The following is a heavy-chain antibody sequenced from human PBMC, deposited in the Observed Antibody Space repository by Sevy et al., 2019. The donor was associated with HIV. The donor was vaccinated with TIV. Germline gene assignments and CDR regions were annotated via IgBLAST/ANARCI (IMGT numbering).Heavy chain of an antibody. CDR3: TREAKQQLSQYFFDF. Sequence: ASVKVSCKASGYLFISFVMHWARQAPGQGLEWVGWINVGNGNTKYSQKFQDRVTITRDASTSTTYMELTSLTSEDTAIYYCTREAKQQLSQYFFDFWGQGTLVTVSS. D-gene: IGHD6-13*01. CDR1: GYLFISFV. CDR2: INVGNGNT. J-gene: IGHJ4*02. V-gene: IGHV1-3*01.